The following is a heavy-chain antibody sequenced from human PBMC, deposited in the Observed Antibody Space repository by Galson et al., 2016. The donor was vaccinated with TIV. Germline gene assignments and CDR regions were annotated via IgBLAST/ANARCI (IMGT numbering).Heavy chain of an antibody. CDR3: ARVWGDFRSGPVAFHFGMDV. CDR2: VVPQYGTT. D-gene: IGHD6-25*01. CDR1: GVSFNTHG. Sequence: SCKASGVSFNTHGIVWVRQAPGQGLEWVGEVVPQYGTTTNTQSFQDRVTITTDESTSTAYMEVSRLNSEDTAVYYCARVWGDFRSGPVAFHFGMDVWGQGTTVVVSS. V-gene: IGHV1-69*05. J-gene: IGHJ6*02.